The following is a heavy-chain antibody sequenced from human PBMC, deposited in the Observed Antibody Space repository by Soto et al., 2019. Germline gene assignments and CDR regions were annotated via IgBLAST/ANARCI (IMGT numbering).Heavy chain of an antibody. D-gene: IGHD6-13*01. J-gene: IGHJ6*02. CDR1: GGSISSGDYY. V-gene: IGHV4-61*08. CDR2: IYYSGVT. CDR3: SREGTSSWSGDYGMDV. Sequence: SETLSLTCTVPGGSISSGDYYWSWIRQPPGKGLEWIGYIYYSGVTNYNPPPKSRVTMSVDTSNNQFFLKVNSVTAADTAVYYCSREGTSSWSGDYGMDVWGQGTMVTVSS.